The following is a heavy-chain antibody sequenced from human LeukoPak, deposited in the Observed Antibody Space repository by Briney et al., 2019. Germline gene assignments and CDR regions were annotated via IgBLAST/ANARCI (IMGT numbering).Heavy chain of an antibody. D-gene: IGHD6-19*01. V-gene: IGHV3-48*03. CDR3: ARGGIAVAGMCS. CDR1: GFTFSSYE. J-gene: IGHJ4*02. Sequence: PGGSLRLSCAASGFTFSSYEMNWVRQAPGKGLEWVSYISSSGSTIYYADSVKGRFTISRDNAKNSLYLQMNSLRAEDTAVYYCARGGIAVAGMCSWGQGTLVTVSS. CDR2: ISSSGSTI.